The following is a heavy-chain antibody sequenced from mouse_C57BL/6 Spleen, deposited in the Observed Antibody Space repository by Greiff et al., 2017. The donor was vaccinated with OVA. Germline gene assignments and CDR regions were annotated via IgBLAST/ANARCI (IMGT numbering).Heavy chain of an antibody. J-gene: IGHJ2*01. CDR1: GYTFTDYE. D-gene: IGHD1-1*02. V-gene: IGHV1-15*01. Sequence: VQLQQPGAELVRPGASVTLSCKASGYTFTDYEMHWVKQTPVHGLEWIGAIDPETGGTAYNQKFKGKAILTADKSSSTAYMELRSLTSEDSAVYYCTRSLYGYWGQGTTLTVSS. CDR2: IDPETGGT. CDR3: TRSLYGY.